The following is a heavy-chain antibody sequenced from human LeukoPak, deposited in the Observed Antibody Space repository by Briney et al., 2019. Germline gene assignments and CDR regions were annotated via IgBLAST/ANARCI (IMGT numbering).Heavy chain of an antibody. D-gene: IGHD2-15*01. V-gene: IGHV4-30-4*08. CDR1: GGSISSGDYY. CDR3: ARVSEGPHCSGGSCYEDY. CDR2: IYYSGST. J-gene: IGHJ4*02. Sequence: SETLSLTCTVSGGSISSGDYYWSWIRQPPGKGLEWIGYIYYSGSTYYNPSLKSRVTISVDTSKNQFSLKLSSVTAADTAVYYCARVSEGPHCSGGSCYEDYWGQGTQVTVSS.